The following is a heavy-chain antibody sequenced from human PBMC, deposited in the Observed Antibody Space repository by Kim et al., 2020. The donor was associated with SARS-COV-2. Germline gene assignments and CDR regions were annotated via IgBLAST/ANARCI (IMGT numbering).Heavy chain of an antibody. Sequence: GESLKISCAASGFTFSSYGMHWVRQAPGKGLEWVAVISYDGSNKYYADSVKGRFTISRDNSKNTLYLQMNSLRAEDTAVYYCAKDLYYGSGKVGGMDVWGQGTTVTVSS. CDR3: AKDLYYGSGKVGGMDV. CDR1: GFTFSSYG. J-gene: IGHJ6*02. V-gene: IGHV3-30*18. CDR2: ISYDGSNK. D-gene: IGHD3-10*01.